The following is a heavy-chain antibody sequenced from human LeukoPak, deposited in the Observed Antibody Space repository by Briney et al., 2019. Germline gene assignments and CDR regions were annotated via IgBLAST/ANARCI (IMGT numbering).Heavy chain of an antibody. J-gene: IGHJ6*02. CDR1: GFTVSSNY. Sequence: PGGSLRLSCAASGFTVSSNYMSWVRQAPGKGLEWVSVIYSGGSTYYADSVKGRFTISRDNAKNSLYLPMNSLRAEDTAVYHCARDPGMDVWGQGTTVTVSS. V-gene: IGHV3-53*01. CDR2: IYSGGST. CDR3: ARDPGMDV.